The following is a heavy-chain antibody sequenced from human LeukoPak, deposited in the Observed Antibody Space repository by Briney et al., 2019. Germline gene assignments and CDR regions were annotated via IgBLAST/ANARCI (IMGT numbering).Heavy chain of an antibody. CDR3: ARDRNPIGALDY. D-gene: IGHD6-13*01. V-gene: IGHV3-48*03. Sequence: GSLRLSCAASGFTFSSYEMNWVRQAPGKGLEWVSYISSSGSTIYYADSVKGRFTISRDNAKNSLYLQMNSLRAEDTAVYYCARDRNPIGALDYWGQGTLVTVSS. CDR2: ISSSGSTI. J-gene: IGHJ4*02. CDR1: GFTFSSYE.